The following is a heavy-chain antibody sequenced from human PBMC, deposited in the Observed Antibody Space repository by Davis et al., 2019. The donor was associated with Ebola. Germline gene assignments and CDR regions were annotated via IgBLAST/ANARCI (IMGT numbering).Heavy chain of an antibody. D-gene: IGHD4-17*01. CDR3: AREHGDYTLSAFDI. CDR2: IYHSGIT. J-gene: IGHJ3*02. CDR1: GGSISSGGYS. V-gene: IGHV4-61*08. Sequence: SETLSLTCAVSGGSISSGGYSWGWIRQPPGKGLEWIGYIYHSGITKYNPSLKSRVTISVDTSKNQFSLKLSSVTAADTAVYYCAREHGDYTLSAFDIWGQGTMVTVSS.